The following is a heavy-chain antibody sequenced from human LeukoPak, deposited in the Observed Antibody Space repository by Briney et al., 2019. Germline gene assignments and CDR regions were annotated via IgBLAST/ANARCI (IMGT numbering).Heavy chain of an antibody. CDR3: ARVYDFWSGYSFGAFNI. J-gene: IGHJ3*02. CDR2: IYYSGRT. Sequence: PSQTLSLTCTVSGGSITSGDYYWSWLRQPPGKGLEWIGYIYYSGRTYYNPSLKSRVPISVDTSKNQFSLKLSSVTAADTAVYYCARVYDFWSGYSFGAFNIWGQGTMVTVSS. V-gene: IGHV4-30-4*01. CDR1: GGSITSGDYY. D-gene: IGHD3-3*01.